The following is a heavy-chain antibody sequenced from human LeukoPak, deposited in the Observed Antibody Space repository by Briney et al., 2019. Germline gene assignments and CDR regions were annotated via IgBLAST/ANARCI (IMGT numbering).Heavy chain of an antibody. V-gene: IGHV3-48*01. CDR1: GFTFSSYS. CDR3: ARDGYYYGSGSYYKVDFDY. D-gene: IGHD3-10*01. J-gene: IGHJ4*02. Sequence: GGSLRLSCAASGFTFSSYSMNWVRQAPGKGLEWVSYISSRSSTIYYADSVKGRFTIPRDNAKNSLYLQMNSLRAEDTAVYYCARDGYYYGSGSYYKVDFDYWGQGTLVTVSS. CDR2: ISSRSSTI.